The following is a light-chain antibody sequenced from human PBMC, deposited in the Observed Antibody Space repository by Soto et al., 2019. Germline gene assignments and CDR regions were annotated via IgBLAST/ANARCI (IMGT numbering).Light chain of an antibody. CDR2: SNS. CDR3: AAWDDSLNARYV. Sequence: QSVLTQPPSASGTHGQRVTISCSGSSSNIATKSVNWYQQLPGTAPKLLIYSNSQRSSGVPDLFSGSKSGTSASLAIRGLQSEDEADYYCAAWDDSLNARYVFGTGTKLTVL. J-gene: IGLJ1*01. CDR1: SSNIATKS. V-gene: IGLV1-44*01.